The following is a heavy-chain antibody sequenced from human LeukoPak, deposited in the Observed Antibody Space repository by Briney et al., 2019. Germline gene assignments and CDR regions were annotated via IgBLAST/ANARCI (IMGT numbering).Heavy chain of an antibody. D-gene: IGHD2-2*01. CDR1: GYSISSGYY. CDR3: ARHVGLPAAIPYYFDY. Sequence: PSETLSLTCAVSGYSISSGYYWGWIRQPPGKGLGWIGSIYHSGSTYYNPSLKSRVTISVDTSKNQFSLKLSSVTAADTAVYYCARHVGLPAAIPYYFDYWGQGTLVTVSS. V-gene: IGHV4-38-2*01. CDR2: IYHSGST. J-gene: IGHJ4*02.